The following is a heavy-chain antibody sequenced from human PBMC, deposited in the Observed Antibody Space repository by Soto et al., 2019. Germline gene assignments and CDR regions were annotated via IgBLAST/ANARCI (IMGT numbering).Heavy chain of an antibody. J-gene: IGHJ5*02. Sequence: PSETLSLTCTVSGGSISSYYWSWFRQPPGKGLEWIGYIYYSGSTYYNPSLKSRVTISVDTSKNQFSLKLSSVTAADTAVYYCARLVYGGWFREPGGWFDLCGKGTL. V-gene: IGHV4-59*04. D-gene: IGHD3-10*01. CDR1: GGSISSYY. CDR3: ARLVYGGWFREPGGWFDL. CDR2: IYYSGST.